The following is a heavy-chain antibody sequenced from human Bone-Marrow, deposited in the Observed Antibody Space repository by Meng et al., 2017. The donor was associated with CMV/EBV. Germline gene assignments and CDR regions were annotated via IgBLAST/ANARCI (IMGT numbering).Heavy chain of an antibody. CDR2: ISSSSSYI. CDR1: GFTFSSYS. J-gene: IGHJ5*02. V-gene: IGHV3-21*01. D-gene: IGHD3-3*01. Sequence: GESLKISCAASGFTFSSYSMNWVRQAPGKGLEWVSSISSSSSYIYYADSVKGRFTISRDNAKNSLYLQMKSLRAEDTAVYYCARDHWDQTYYDFWSGSQNWFDPWGQGTLVTVSS. CDR3: ARDHWDQTYYDFWSGSQNWFDP.